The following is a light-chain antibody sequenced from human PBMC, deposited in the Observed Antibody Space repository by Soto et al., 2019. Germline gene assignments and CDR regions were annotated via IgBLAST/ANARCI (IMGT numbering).Light chain of an antibody. J-gene: IGKJ1*01. CDR2: DVA. Sequence: EIVLTKSPATLSLSPGERATLSCRASHSVSNSVVWYQQKPGQAPRLLMSDVASRATGIPARFSGSGSGTDFTLTISSLQPDDLGNYYRQQYDTQCTFGQGTRLAI. CDR3: QQYDTQCT. CDR1: HSVSNS. V-gene: IGKV3-11*01.